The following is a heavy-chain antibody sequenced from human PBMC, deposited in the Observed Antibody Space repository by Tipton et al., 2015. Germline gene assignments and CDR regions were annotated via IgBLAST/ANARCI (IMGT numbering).Heavy chain of an antibody. Sequence: TLSLTCTVSRGSISSSTYYWVWIRQPPGKGLEWIGYIHQSGSTRYNPSLKSRITISLDTSKNQFSLKLSAVTAADTAVYYCARGGNNWFDPWGQGTLVTVSS. CDR1: RGSISSSTYY. J-gene: IGHJ5*02. V-gene: IGHV4-61*05. CDR2: IHQSGST. D-gene: IGHD2-15*01. CDR3: ARGGNNWFDP.